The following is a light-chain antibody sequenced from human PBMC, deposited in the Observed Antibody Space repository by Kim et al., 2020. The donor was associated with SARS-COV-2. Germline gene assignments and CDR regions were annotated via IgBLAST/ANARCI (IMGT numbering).Light chain of an antibody. CDR3: AAWGDSINAYV. CDR1: TPNVGIKT. J-gene: IGLJ1*01. Sequence: GNSITTTYCEKTPNVGIKTKNRNQQLPVTAPNCFFHDNNQRPSGVTDRVSGSKSSTSASLASSGLRSEDEADFYCAAWGDSINAYVFGTGTKVTVL. CDR2: DNN. V-gene: IGLV1-44*01.